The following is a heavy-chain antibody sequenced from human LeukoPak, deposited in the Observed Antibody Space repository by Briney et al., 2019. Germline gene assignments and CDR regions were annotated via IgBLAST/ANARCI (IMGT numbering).Heavy chain of an antibody. CDR2: ISGSGTYI. Sequence: GGSLRLSCAASGFTFSTYFINWVRQAPGKGLEWVSSISGSGTYIYYADSVKGRFTISRDNAKNSLYLQMNSLRAEDTALYYCAKDMFFQPYYMDVWGKGTTVTISS. D-gene: IGHD3-10*02. CDR1: GFTFSTYF. J-gene: IGHJ6*03. CDR3: AKDMFFQPYYMDV. V-gene: IGHV3-21*04.